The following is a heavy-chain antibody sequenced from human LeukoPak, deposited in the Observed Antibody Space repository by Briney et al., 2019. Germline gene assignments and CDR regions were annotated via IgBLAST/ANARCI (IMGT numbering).Heavy chain of an antibody. J-gene: IGHJ5*02. CDR3: AKDQRATISTSNWFDP. CDR1: GFTFSNYA. Sequence: SGGSLRLSCGASGFTFSNYAMNWVRQAPGKGLECVSGISGSGGTTYYADSVKGRFTISRDNSKNTLYVQMNSLRVEDTAVYYCAKDQRATISTSNWFDPWGQGTLVTVSS. V-gene: IGHV3-23*01. CDR2: ISGSGGTT. D-gene: IGHD5-24*01.